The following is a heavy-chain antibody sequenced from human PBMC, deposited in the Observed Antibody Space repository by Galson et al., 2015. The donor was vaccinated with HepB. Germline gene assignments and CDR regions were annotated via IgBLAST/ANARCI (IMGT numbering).Heavy chain of an antibody. CDR3: ARSRGYSSSWYEGFDP. CDR2: IIPILNIS. Sequence: SVKVSCKASGGTFSIYAVSWVRQAPGQGLEWMGRIIPILNISNYAQKFQGRVTITADKSTSTAYMALSSLRSEDTAVYYCARSRGYSSSWYEGFDPWGQGTLVTVSS. CDR1: GGTFSIYA. D-gene: IGHD6-13*01. V-gene: IGHV1-69*04. J-gene: IGHJ5*02.